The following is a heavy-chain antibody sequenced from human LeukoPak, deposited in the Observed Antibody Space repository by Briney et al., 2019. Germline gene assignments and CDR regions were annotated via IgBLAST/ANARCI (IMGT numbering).Heavy chain of an antibody. V-gene: IGHV1-18*01. D-gene: IGHD3-22*01. CDR2: ISAYNGNT. CDR1: GYTFTSYG. Sequence: ASVKVSCKASGYTFTSYGISWVRQAPGQGLEWMGWISAYNGNTNYAQKFQGRVTMTRNTSISTAYMELSSLRSEDTAVYYCARDGGDYYDSSGYFSWGQGTLVTVSS. J-gene: IGHJ4*02. CDR3: ARDGGDYYDSSGYFS.